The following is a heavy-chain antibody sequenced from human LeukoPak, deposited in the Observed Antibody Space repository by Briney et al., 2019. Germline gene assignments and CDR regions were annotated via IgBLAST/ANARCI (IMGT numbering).Heavy chain of an antibody. CDR2: ISSSGSTI. J-gene: IGHJ6*03. Sequence: GGSLRLSCAASGFSISSYEMNWVRQAPGKGLEWVSYISSSGSTIYYADSVKGRFTISRDNAKNSLYLQMNSLRAEGTAVYYCARVELALYDYYMDVWGKGTTVTVSS. CDR1: GFSISSYE. D-gene: IGHD1-26*01. CDR3: ARVELALYDYYMDV. V-gene: IGHV3-48*03.